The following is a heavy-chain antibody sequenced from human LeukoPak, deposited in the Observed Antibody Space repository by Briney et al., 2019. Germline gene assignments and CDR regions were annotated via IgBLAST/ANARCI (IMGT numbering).Heavy chain of an antibody. V-gene: IGHV3-74*01. J-gene: IGHJ4*02. CDR1: GFTFSSYW. CDR3: ARGPSGWGSLDS. CDR2: INSDGSST. D-gene: IGHD7-27*01. Sequence: GGSLRLSCAASGFTFSSYWMHWVRQAPGKGLVCVSRINSDGSSTNYADSVKGRFTISRDNAKNTLYLQVKSLRAEDTAVYYCARGPSGWGSLDSWGQGTLVTVSS.